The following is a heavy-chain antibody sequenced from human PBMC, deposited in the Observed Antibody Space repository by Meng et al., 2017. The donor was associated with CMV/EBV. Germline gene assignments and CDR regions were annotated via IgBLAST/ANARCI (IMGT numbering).Heavy chain of an antibody. CDR1: GFTFSSYS. V-gene: IGHV3-21*04. J-gene: IGHJ4*02. Sequence: GESLKISCAASGFTFSSYSMNWVRQAPGKGLEWVSSISSSSSYIYYADSVKGRFTISRDNAKNSLYLQMNSLRAEDTAVYYCARDSHCSSTSCPLDYWGQGTLVTVSS. CDR3: ARDSHCSSTSCPLDY. D-gene: IGHD2-2*01. CDR2: ISSSSSYI.